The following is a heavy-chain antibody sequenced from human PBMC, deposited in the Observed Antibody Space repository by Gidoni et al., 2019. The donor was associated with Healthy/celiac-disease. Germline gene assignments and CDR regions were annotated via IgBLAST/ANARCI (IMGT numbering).Heavy chain of an antibody. CDR3: ARVMIYYGSGSYGPGDYFDY. V-gene: IGHV4-31*03. J-gene: IGHJ4*02. CDR2: IYYSVST. CDR1: GGSISSGVYY. Sequence: QVQLQESGPGLVKPSQTLSITCTVSGGSISSGVYYWSGLRQHPGKGLEWFGYIYYSVSTDYNPCLKRRVTISVDTSKNQCSLKLSYVTAADTAVYYCARVMIYYGSGSYGPGDYFDYWGQGTLVTVSS. D-gene: IGHD3-10*01.